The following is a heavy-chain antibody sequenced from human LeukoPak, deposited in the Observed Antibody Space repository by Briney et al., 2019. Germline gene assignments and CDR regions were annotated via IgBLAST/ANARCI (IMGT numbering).Heavy chain of an antibody. CDR2: INPNSGDT. D-gene: IGHD2-15*01. CDR1: GYILTDYY. J-gene: IGHJ5*02. CDR3: ARGPLEHCSGGTCYSGRNWFDP. V-gene: IGHV1-2*02. Sequence: VASVKVSCKASGYILTDYYIHWVRQAPGQGLEWMGWINPNSGDTNYAQKFQGRVTMTRDTSISTVYMELRRLRYDDTAAYYCARGPLEHCSGGTCYSGRNWFDPWGQGTLVTVSS.